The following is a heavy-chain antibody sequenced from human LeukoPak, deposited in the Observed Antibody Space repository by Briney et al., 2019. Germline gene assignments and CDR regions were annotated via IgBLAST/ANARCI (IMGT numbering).Heavy chain of an antibody. D-gene: IGHD2-15*01. CDR2: IYYSGST. CDR3: AREVGYCSGGSCYSYFDY. V-gene: IGHV4-59*01. J-gene: IGHJ4*02. Sequence: PSETLSLTCTVSGGSISNYYWSWIRQPPGKGLEWIGYIYYSGSTNYNASLTNRVTISVDTSKNQFSLKLSSVTAADTAVYYCAREVGYCSGGSCYSYFDYWGQGTLVTVSS. CDR1: GGSISNYY.